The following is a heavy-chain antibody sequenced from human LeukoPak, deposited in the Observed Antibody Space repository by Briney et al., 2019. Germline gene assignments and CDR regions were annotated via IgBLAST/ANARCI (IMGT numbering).Heavy chain of an antibody. V-gene: IGHV4-4*07. CDR2: IYTSGST. CDR3: ARLSRSGYYMDV. J-gene: IGHJ6*03. Sequence: SETLSLTCTVSGGSISSYYRSWIRQPAGKGLEWIGRIYTSGSTNYNPSLKSRVTISVDKSKNQFSLKLSSVTAADTAVYYCARLSRSGYYMDVWGKGTTGTVSS. D-gene: IGHD3-3*01. CDR1: GGSISSYY.